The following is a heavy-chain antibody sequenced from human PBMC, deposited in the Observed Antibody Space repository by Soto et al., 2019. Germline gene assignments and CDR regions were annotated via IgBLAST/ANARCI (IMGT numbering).Heavy chain of an antibody. J-gene: IGHJ4*02. D-gene: IGHD3-22*01. CDR1: GYTLTELS. V-gene: IGHV1-24*01. CDR2: FDPEDGET. Sequence: ASVKVSCKVSGYTLTELSMHWVRQAPGKGLEWMGGFDPEDGETIYAQKFQGRVTMTEDTSTDTAYMELSSLRSEDMAVYYCATSGGYYDSSGYRQVDYWGQGTLVTVSS. CDR3: ATSGGYYDSSGYRQVDY.